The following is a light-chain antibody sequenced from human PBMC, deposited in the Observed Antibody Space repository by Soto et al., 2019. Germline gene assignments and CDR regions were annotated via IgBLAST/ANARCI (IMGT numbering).Light chain of an antibody. Sequence: QSALTQPASVSGSPGQSITISCTGTSSDVGGYNRVSWYQQHTGKAPKLMIYEVSNRPSEVSNRFSGSKSGNTASLTISGLQAEDEADYYCISYTSSSTRVFGGGTKLTVL. V-gene: IGLV2-14*01. J-gene: IGLJ3*02. CDR3: ISYTSSSTRV. CDR2: EVS. CDR1: SSDVGGYNR.